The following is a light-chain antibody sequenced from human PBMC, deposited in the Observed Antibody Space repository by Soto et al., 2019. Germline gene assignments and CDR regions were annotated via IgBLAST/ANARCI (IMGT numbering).Light chain of an antibody. CDR2: AAS. Sequence: DIQMTQSPSSLSASVGDRVTITSRASQDITNDLGWYQQKPGKAPKRLIYAASSLQSGVPSRFSGSGSGTEFTLTISSLQPEDFATYYCLQHNSYPWTFGQGTKVEIK. CDR3: LQHNSYPWT. CDR1: QDITND. V-gene: IGKV1-17*01. J-gene: IGKJ1*01.